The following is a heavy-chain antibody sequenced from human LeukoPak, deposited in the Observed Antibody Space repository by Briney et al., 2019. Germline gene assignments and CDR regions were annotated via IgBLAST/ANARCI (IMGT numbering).Heavy chain of an antibody. D-gene: IGHD3/OR15-3a*01. V-gene: IGHV4-39*01. CDR3: ARQTGSGLFILP. J-gene: IGHJ4*02. Sequence: SETLSLTCTVSGVSISSSNSYWRWIRQPPGKGLEGLGSIYYSGNTYYNASLKSQVSISIDTSKNQFSLRLTSVTAADTAVYYCARQTGSGLFILPGGQGTLVTVSS. CDR2: IYYSGNT. CDR1: GVSISSSNSY.